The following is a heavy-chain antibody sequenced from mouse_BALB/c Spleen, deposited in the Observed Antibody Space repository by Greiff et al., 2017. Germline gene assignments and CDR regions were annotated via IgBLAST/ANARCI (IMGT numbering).Heavy chain of an antibody. CDR2: IWAGGST. D-gene: IGHD1-1*01. CDR1: GFSLTSYG. J-gene: IGHJ1*01. V-gene: IGHV2-9*02. Sequence: QVQLQQSGPGLVAPSQSLSITCTVSGFSLTSYGVHWVRQPPGKGLEWLGVIWAGGSTNYNSALMSRLSISKDNSKSQVFLKMNSLQTDDTAMYYCAIIYYYGSSEDFDVWGAGTTVTVSS. CDR3: AIIYYYGSSEDFDV.